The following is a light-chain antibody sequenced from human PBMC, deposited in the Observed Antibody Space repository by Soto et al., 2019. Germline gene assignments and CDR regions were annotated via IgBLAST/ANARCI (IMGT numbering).Light chain of an antibody. CDR1: QSVSTN. CDR3: QHYGTSSWT. CDR2: GAS. J-gene: IGKJ1*01. V-gene: IGKV3-15*01. Sequence: ETVMTQSPATLSVSPGERATLSCRASQSVSTNLAWYQHKPGQAPRLLISGASTRATGLPARFSGSGSGTDFTLTVSRLEPEDFAVYYCQHYGTSSWTFGQGTKVDIK.